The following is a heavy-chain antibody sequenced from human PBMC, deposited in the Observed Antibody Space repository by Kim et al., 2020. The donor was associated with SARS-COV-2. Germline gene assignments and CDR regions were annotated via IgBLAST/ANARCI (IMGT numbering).Heavy chain of an antibody. CDR3: ARGFDY. J-gene: IGHJ4*02. Sequence: LRPPRPFSRGHLSSDYVSRNRQHPGKGLEGLGYIYYSGSTNHPPTLKGRVTLSGDTPKNQCSLKLRSVTAADTPGYYCARGFDYWGQGTL. CDR1: RGHLSSDY. V-gene: IGHV4-59*08. CDR2: IYYSGST.